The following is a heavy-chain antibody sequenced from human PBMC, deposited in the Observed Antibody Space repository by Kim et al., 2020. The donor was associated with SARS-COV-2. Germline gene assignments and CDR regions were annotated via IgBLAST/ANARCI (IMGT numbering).Heavy chain of an antibody. CDR1: GGTFSSYA. Sequence: SVKVSCKASGGTFSSYAISWVRQAPGQGLEWMGRIIPILGIANYAQKFQGRVTITADKSTSTAYMELSSLRSEDTAVYYCARDQSLEWLLSQSYYYYGMDVWGQGTTVTVSS. D-gene: IGHD3-3*01. CDR2: IIPILGIA. CDR3: ARDQSLEWLLSQSYYYYGMDV. V-gene: IGHV1-69*04. J-gene: IGHJ6*02.